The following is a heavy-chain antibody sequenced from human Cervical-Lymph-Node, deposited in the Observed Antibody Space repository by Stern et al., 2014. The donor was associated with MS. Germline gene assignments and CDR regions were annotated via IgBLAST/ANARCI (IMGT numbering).Heavy chain of an antibody. CDR1: GFNFRTFT. V-gene: IGHV3-21*01. Sequence: EVQLVESGGGLVEPGGSLRLSCAASGFNFRTFTMSWVRQAPGKVLECVSSISSSNSYTYYADSVKGRFTISRDNAKTSLYLQMDSLRAEDTAVYYCVRDRGLATVTSYFDYWGQGILVTVSS. CDR3: VRDRGLATVTSYFDY. D-gene: IGHD4-17*01. CDR2: ISSSNSYT. J-gene: IGHJ4*02.